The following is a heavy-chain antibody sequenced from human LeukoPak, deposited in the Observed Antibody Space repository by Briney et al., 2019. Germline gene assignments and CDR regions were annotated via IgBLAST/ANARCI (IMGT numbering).Heavy chain of an antibody. D-gene: IGHD3-10*01. J-gene: IGHJ3*02. Sequence: ASVKVSCKASGYTFTSYGISWVRQAPGQGLEWMGWISAHNGNTKNAQKIQGRVTMTTDTSTSTAYMELRSLGSDDTAVYYCARGRLLWFGELSEDAFDIWGQGTMVTVSS. CDR3: ARGRLLWFGELSEDAFDI. V-gene: IGHV1-18*01. CDR2: ISAHNGNT. CDR1: GYTFTSYG.